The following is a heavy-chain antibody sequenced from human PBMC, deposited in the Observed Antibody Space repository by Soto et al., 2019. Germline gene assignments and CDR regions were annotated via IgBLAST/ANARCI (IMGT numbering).Heavy chain of an antibody. CDR3: ARDASGTTSFLVS. D-gene: IGHD1-1*01. V-gene: IGHV3-33*01. CDR1: GFMFGTSG. CDR2: IWLDGSER. Sequence: QAQLVESGGGVVQPGRSLRLSCEASGFMFGTSGMHWVRQAPGKGLEWVSGIWLDGSERHYVDSVKGRFTISRDNAKNTVFLQMNSLRVEDTAVYFCARDASGTTSFLVSWGQGTLVTVSS. J-gene: IGHJ5*01.